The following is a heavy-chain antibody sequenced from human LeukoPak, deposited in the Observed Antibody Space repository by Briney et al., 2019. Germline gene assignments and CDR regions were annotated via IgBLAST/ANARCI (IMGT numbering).Heavy chain of an antibody. V-gene: IGHV3-48*04. CDR1: GFTFSSYA. CDR2: ISSSGSTI. D-gene: IGHD5-18*01. Sequence: GGSLRLSCAASGFTFSSYAMSWVRQAPGKGLEWVSYISSSGSTIYYADSVKGRFTVSRDNAKNSLFLQMNSLRADDTAVYYCARAATGYSYGYYYWGQGTLVTVSS. J-gene: IGHJ4*02. CDR3: ARAATGYSYGYYY.